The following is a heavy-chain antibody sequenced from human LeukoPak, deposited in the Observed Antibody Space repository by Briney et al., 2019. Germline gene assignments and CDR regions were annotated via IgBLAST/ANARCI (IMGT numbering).Heavy chain of an antibody. D-gene: IGHD1-26*01. CDR3: ARDRNTGSSYENLFEY. CDR1: GFTFSSYW. Sequence: PGGSLRLSCAASGFTFSSYWMHWVRQAPGKGLVWVSRINGDGSSTSYADSVKGRFTISRDNAKNTLYLQMSTLRAEDTSVYYCARDRNTGSSYENLFEYWGQGSLVTVSS. V-gene: IGHV3-74*01. J-gene: IGHJ4*02. CDR2: INGDGSST.